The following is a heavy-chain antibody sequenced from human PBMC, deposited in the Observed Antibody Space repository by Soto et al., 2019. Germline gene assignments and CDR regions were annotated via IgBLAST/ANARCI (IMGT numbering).Heavy chain of an antibody. V-gene: IGHV1-3*01. CDR3: ARDTAGVLALVDY. J-gene: IGHJ4*02. CDR2: INAGNGNT. D-gene: IGHD2-8*02. CDR1: GYTFTSYA. Sequence: QVQLVQSGAEVKKPGASVKVSCKASGYTFTSYAMHWVRQAPGQRLEWMGWINAGNGNTKYSQQFQGRVTITRDTSASAAYMELSSLRSEATAVYYCARDTAGVLALVDYWGQGTLVTVSS.